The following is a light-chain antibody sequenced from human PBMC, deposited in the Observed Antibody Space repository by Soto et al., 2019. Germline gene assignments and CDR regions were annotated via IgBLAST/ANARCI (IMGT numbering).Light chain of an antibody. CDR2: ERS. Sequence: QSVLAQPASVSGSPGQSITISCTGASSDFGTYNLVSWYQHHPGKVPKLIIYERSKRLSGVSDRFSGSKSGNTASLTISGLQAEDEADYYCCSFTSSNTHVFGAGTKVTVL. J-gene: IGLJ1*01. CDR1: SSDFGTYNL. V-gene: IGLV2-23*01. CDR3: CSFTSSNTHV.